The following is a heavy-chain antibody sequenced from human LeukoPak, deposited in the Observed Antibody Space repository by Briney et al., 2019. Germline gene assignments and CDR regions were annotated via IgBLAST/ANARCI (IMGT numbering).Heavy chain of an antibody. CDR2: IIPIFGTA. J-gene: IGHJ3*02. Sequence: SVKVSCKASGGTFSSYAISWVRQAPGQGLEWMGGIIPIFGTANYAQKFQGRVTITADESTSTAYMELSSLRSEDTAVYYCARDRRFLEWSPRAFDIWGQGTMVTVSS. CDR3: ARDRRFLEWSPRAFDI. CDR1: GGTFSSYA. V-gene: IGHV1-69*13. D-gene: IGHD3-3*01.